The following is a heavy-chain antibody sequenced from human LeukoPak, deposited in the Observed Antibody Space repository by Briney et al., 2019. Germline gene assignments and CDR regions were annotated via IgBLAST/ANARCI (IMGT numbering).Heavy chain of an antibody. D-gene: IGHD3-16*01. CDR3: AKASWVSSADAVL. J-gene: IGHJ4*02. CDR1: GFTFSNYA. V-gene: IGHV3-23*01. Sequence: PGGSLRLSCAASGFTFSNYAMSWVRQAPAGGLEWVSSLRGDGETFYADSVKGRFTLSRDDSRNTVYFQLNNLRVEDTAVYFCAKASWVSSADAVLWGQGALVTVSS. CDR2: LRGDGET.